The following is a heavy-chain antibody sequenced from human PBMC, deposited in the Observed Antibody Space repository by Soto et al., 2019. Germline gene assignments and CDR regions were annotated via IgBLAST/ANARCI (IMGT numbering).Heavy chain of an antibody. D-gene: IGHD2-15*01. CDR3: ARTNRSRYCSGGSCYSVGVGY. CDR2: IYYSGST. J-gene: IGHJ4*02. CDR1: GGSISSSSYY. V-gene: IGHV4-39*01. Sequence: PSETLSLTCTVSGGSISSSSYYWGWIRQPPGKGLEWIGSIYYSGSTYYNPSLKSRVTISVDTSKNQFSLKLSSVTAADTAVYYCARTNRSRYCSGGSCYSVGVGYWGQGTLVTVSS.